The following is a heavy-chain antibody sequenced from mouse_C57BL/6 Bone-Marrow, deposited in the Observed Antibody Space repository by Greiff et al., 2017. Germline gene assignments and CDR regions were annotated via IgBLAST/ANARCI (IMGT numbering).Heavy chain of an antibody. CDR3: ARAGVHLPYYGSIPFAY. Sequence: EVQLHQSGPELVKPGASVKISCKASGYSFTGYYMHWVKQSHGNILDWIGYIYPYNGVSSYNQKFKGKATLTVDKSSSTAYMELRSLTSEDSAVYYCARAGVHLPYYGSIPFAYWGQGTLVTVSA. D-gene: IGHD1-1*01. CDR1: GYSFTGYY. J-gene: IGHJ3*01. V-gene: IGHV1-31*01. CDR2: IYPYNGVS.